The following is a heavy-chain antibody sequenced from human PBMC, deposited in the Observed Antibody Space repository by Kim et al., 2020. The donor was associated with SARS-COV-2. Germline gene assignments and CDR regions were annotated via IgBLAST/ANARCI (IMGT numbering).Heavy chain of an antibody. V-gene: IGHV4-59*01. J-gene: IGHJ2*01. Sequence: PPLKDRVTISVDTSKNQFSLKLSSVTAADTAVYYCARDRGSSWSNGYFDLWGRGTLVTVSS. CDR3: ARDRGSSWSNGYFDL. D-gene: IGHD6-13*01.